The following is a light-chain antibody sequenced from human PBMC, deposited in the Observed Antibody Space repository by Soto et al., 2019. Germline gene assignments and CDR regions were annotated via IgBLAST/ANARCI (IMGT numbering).Light chain of an antibody. Sequence: SYELTQPPSVSVAPGKTAKITCGGNNIGSKSVHWYQQRPGLAPVLVIYYDSDRPSGIPERFSGSNSGNTATLTISRVEAGDEADYYCQVWDSDSDHVVFGGGTKLTVL. CDR2: YDS. J-gene: IGLJ2*01. CDR3: QVWDSDSDHVV. V-gene: IGLV3-21*04. CDR1: NIGSKS.